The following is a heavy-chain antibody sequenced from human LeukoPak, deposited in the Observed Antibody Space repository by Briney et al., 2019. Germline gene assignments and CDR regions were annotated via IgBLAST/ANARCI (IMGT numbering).Heavy chain of an antibody. V-gene: IGHV4-31*03. CDR2: IYYSGST. J-gene: IGHJ4*02. D-gene: IGHD5-24*01. Sequence: PSETLSLTCTVSGGSISSGGYYWSWIRQHPGKGLEWIGYIYYSGSTYYNPSPKSRVTISVDTSKNQFSLKLSSVTAADTAVYYCAIGRSRDGYNPSNWGQGTLVTVSS. CDR1: GGSISSGGYY. CDR3: AIGRSRDGYNPSN.